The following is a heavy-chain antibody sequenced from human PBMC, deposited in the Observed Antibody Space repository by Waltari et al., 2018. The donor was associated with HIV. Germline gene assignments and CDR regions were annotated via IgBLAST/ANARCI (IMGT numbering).Heavy chain of an antibody. Sequence: QVQLQESGPGLVKPSETLSLTCTVSGGAITSSFGTWIRQPPGKGLEWIGYIYYTGHTDSNPSLKSRVTMSVDASKNQFSLYLNSVTAADTAVYFCARGRQSDWAGEIDPWGQGILVTISS. CDR1: GGAITSSF. CDR2: IYYTGHT. D-gene: IGHD2-21*02. J-gene: IGHJ5*02. V-gene: IGHV4-59*01. CDR3: ARGRQSDWAGEIDP.